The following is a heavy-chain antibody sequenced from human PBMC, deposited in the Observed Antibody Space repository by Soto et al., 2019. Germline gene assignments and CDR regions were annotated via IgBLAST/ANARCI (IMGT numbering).Heavy chain of an antibody. Sequence: QLQLQESGPGLVKPSETLPLTCTVSGGSVSSTSYYWGWIRQPPGKGLEWIGSIYYSGSTYYNPSLKSRVTISVDTSKNQFSLKLSSVTAADTAVYYCARIVGIRNSIGQRYYFDYWGQGTLVTVSS. V-gene: IGHV4-39*01. CDR2: IYYSGST. J-gene: IGHJ4*02. D-gene: IGHD6-19*01. CDR3: ARIVGIRNSIGQRYYFDY. CDR1: GGSVSSTSYY.